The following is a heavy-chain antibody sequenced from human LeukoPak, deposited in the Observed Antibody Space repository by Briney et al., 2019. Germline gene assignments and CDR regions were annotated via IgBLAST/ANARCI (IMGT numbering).Heavy chain of an antibody. V-gene: IGHV1-69*13. CDR1: GGTFSSYA. CDR2: IIPIFGTA. J-gene: IGHJ3*02. D-gene: IGHD3-3*01. Sequence: ASVKVSCKASGGTFSSYAISWVRQAPGQGLEWMGGIIPIFGTANYAQKFQGRVTITVDESTSTAYMELSSLRSEDTAVYYCAREEKGFWSGYYGRAFDIWGQGTMVTVSS. CDR3: AREEKGFWSGYYGRAFDI.